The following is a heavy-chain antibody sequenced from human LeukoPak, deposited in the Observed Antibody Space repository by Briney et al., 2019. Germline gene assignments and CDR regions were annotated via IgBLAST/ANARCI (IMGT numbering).Heavy chain of an antibody. J-gene: IGHJ4*02. CDR3: ARALDEGARFDY. V-gene: IGHV3-7*01. CDR2: IRQDGRKI. Sequence: GGSLRLACVAAGFTFSTYWMRWVRQAAGGGREWVGKIRQDGRKINYVDSVKGGLTISRDNAKKSLYLQINNLRAEDTAVYYCARALDEGARFDYWGQGTLVTVSS. CDR1: GFTFSTYW.